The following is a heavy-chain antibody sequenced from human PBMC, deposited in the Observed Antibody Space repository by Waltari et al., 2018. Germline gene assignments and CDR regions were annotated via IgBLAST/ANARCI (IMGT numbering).Heavy chain of an antibody. CDR1: GGSFSGYY. CDR2: INHSGST. V-gene: IGHV4-34*01. D-gene: IGHD3-3*01. CDR3: ARERNYDFWSGYYTLPYFDY. Sequence: QVQLQQWGAGLLKPSETLSLTCAVYGGSFSGYYWSWIRQPPGTGREWIGEINHSGSTNYNPALKSRVTISVETSKNQFSLKLSSVTAADTAVYYCARERNYDFWSGYYTLPYFDYWGQGTLVTVSS. J-gene: IGHJ4*02.